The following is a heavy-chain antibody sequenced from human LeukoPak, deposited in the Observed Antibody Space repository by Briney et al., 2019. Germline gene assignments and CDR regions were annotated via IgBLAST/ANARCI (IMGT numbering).Heavy chain of an antibody. D-gene: IGHD3-22*01. CDR3: ASAGYYYDSSGFYLDI. Sequence: SETLSLTCPVSGGSISSYYWSWIRQPPGKGLEWIGYIYYSGSTNYNPSLKSRVTISVDTSKNQFSLTQSSVTAADTAVYYCASAGYYYDSSGFYLDIWGQGTMVTVSS. J-gene: IGHJ3*02. CDR1: GGSISSYY. V-gene: IGHV4-59*01. CDR2: IYYSGST.